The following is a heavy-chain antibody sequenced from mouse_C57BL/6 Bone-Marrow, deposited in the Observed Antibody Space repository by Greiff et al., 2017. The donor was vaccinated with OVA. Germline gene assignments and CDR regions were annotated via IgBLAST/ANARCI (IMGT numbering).Heavy chain of an antibody. D-gene: IGHD2-3*01. J-gene: IGHJ2*01. V-gene: IGHV1-64*01. CDR2: IHPNSGST. CDR3: ARNGYSPDYFDY. Sequence: QVQLQQSGAELVKPGASVKLSCKASGYTFTSYWMHWVKQRPGQGLEWIGMIHPNSGSTNYNEKFKSKATLTVDKSSSTAYMQLSSLTSEDSAVYYCARNGYSPDYFDYWGQGTTLTVSS. CDR1: GYTFTSYW.